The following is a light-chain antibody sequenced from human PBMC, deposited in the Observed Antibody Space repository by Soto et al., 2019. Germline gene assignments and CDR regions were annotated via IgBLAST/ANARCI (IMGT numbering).Light chain of an antibody. Sequence: EVVLTQSPLSLPVTVGXPATVSCRSSQSLLXXXXXXXLXWFHQRPGQPPRRLISEVSNRDSGVPDRFSGSGSGTDFTLEISRVEAEDVGLFYCMQGTHWPLTFGGGTRVEIK. CDR2: EVS. V-gene: IGKV2-30*01. J-gene: IGKJ4*01. CDR1: QSLLXXXXXXX. CDR3: MQGTHWPLT.